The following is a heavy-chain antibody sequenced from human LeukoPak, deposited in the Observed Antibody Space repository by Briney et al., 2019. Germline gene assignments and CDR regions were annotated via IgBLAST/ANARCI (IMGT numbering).Heavy chain of an antibody. CDR2: IWYDGSNK. CDR1: GFAFSRYG. CDR3: ARDSSTTVTGAFDI. Sequence: PGRSLRLSCGASGFAFSRYGMHWVRQAPDKGLEWVAIIWYDGSNKYYADSVKGRFTISRDNSKNTLYLQMNSLRAEDTAVYYCARDSSTTVTGAFDIWGQGTMVTVSS. J-gene: IGHJ3*02. D-gene: IGHD4-17*01. V-gene: IGHV3-33*01.